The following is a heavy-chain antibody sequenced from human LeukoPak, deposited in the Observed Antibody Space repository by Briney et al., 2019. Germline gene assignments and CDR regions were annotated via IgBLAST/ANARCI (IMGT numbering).Heavy chain of an antibody. Sequence: GGSLRLSCAASGYTFSRYSMNWVRQAPGKGLEWVSSISSSSSYIYYADSVKGRFTISRDNAKNSLYLQMNSLRAEDTAVYYCARVGCSGGSCYHDAFDIWGQGTMVTVSS. D-gene: IGHD2-15*01. CDR2: ISSSSSYI. CDR3: ARVGCSGGSCYHDAFDI. CDR1: GYTFSRYS. J-gene: IGHJ3*02. V-gene: IGHV3-21*01.